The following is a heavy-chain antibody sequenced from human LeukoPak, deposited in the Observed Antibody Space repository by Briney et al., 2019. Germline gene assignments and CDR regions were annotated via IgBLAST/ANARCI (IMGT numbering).Heavy chain of an antibody. J-gene: IGHJ4*02. CDR1: SGSITSGAYY. D-gene: IGHD4-11*01. CDR2: IYYSGTT. V-gene: IGHV4-61*08. Sequence: PSQTLSLTCAVSSGSITSGAYYWSWIRQPPGKGLEWIGYIYYSGTTNYNPSLKSRVTISVDTSKNQFSLKLSSVTAADTAVYYCARDRVRGNSNPYFDYWGQGTLVTVSS. CDR3: ARDRVRGNSNPYFDY.